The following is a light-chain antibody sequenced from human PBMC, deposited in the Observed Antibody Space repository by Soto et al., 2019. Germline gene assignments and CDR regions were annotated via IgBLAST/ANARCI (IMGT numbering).Light chain of an antibody. CDR1: QTVSNNY. V-gene: IGKV3-20*01. J-gene: IGKJ2*01. CDR3: QQYGSSPPYT. Sequence: EVVLTQSPGTLSLSPGERATLSCGASQTVSNNYLAWYQHKPGQSPKLLIFGSSDRATGIPDRFSGSGSGKDFTLTISRLEPEDFAVYYCQQYGSSPPYTFGQGTKLEIK. CDR2: GSS.